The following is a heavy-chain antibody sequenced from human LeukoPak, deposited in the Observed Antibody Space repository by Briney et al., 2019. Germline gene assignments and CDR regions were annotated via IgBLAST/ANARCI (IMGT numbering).Heavy chain of an antibody. CDR2: IKSKADGGTT. J-gene: IGHJ4*02. Sequence: PGGSLRLSCAASGFTFSNAGMNWVRQAPGKGLEWVGRIKSKADGGTTDYAAPVKGRFTISRDDSKNTLYLQMNSLKTEDTAVYYCTTEAAAGTPNSDYWGQGALVTVSS. CDR3: TTEAAAGTPNSDY. CDR1: GFTFSNAG. V-gene: IGHV3-15*07. D-gene: IGHD6-13*01.